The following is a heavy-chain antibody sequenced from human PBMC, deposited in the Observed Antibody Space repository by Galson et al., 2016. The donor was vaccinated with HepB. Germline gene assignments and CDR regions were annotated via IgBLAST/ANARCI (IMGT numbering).Heavy chain of an antibody. CDR2: INGDGSDE. CDR1: GFTLSTYY. V-gene: IGHV3-74*01. D-gene: IGHD3-3*02. CDR3: ARDNHFYSFDY. Sequence: SLRLSCAASGFTLSTYYMHWVRQAPGKGLVWVSRINGDGSDETYADSVKGRFTISRDNAKNMIYLQMNSLRAEDTAVYYCARDNHFYSFDYWGQGTLATVSS. J-gene: IGHJ4*02.